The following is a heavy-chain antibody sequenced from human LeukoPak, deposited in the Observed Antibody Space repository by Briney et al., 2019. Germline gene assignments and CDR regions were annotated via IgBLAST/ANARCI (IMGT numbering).Heavy chain of an antibody. V-gene: IGHV4-39*01. D-gene: IGHD2-2*01. CDR3: ARLSSDYYYYYMDV. CDR1: GGSISSSSYY. CDR2: IYYSGST. Sequence: SETLSLTCTVSGGSISSSSYYWGWIRQPPGKGLEWIGSIYYSGSTYYNPSLKSRVTISVDTSKNQFSLKLSSVTAADTAVYYCARLSSDYYYYYMDVWGKGTTVTISS. J-gene: IGHJ6*03.